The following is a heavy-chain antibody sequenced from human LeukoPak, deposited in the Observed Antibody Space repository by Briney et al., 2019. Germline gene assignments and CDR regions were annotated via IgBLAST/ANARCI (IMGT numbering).Heavy chain of an antibody. CDR1: GFTFSYYA. D-gene: IGHD3-10*01. Sequence: PGGSLRLSCAASGFTFSYYAMHWVRQAPGKGLEWVAVISYDGSNEYYADSVKGRFTISRDNSKNTLSLQMNTLRPKDTAVYYCARPIDNGSGSYYFDYWGQGTLVTVSS. V-gene: IGHV3-30-3*01. CDR3: ARPIDNGSGSYYFDY. CDR2: ISYDGSNE. J-gene: IGHJ4*02.